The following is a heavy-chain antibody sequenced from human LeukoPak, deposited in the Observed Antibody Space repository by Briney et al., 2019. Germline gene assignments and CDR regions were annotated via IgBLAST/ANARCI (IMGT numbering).Heavy chain of an antibody. J-gene: IGHJ6*02. Sequence: PSVKVSCKASGYTFTSYYMHWVRQAPGQGLEWMGIINPSGVSTSYAQKFQGRVTITRDTSTSTVYMELSSLRSEDTAVYYCARDPRTTPDCGGDCTRSDGMDVWGQGTTVTVSS. CDR3: ARDPRTTPDCGGDCTRSDGMDV. D-gene: IGHD2-21*02. CDR1: GYTFTSYY. V-gene: IGHV1-46*01. CDR2: INPSGVST.